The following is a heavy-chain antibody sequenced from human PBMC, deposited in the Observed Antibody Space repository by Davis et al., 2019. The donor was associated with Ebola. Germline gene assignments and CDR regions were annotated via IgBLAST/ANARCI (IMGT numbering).Heavy chain of an antibody. J-gene: IGHJ3*02. CDR2: ISYDGSNK. Sequence: PGGSLRLSCAASGFTFSSYGMHWVRQAPGKGLEWVAVISYDGSNKYYADSVKGRFTISRDNSKNTLYLQMNSLRAEDTAVYYCAKGYVLQGIAVWDAFDIWGQGTMVTVSS. D-gene: IGHD6-19*01. V-gene: IGHV3-30*18. CDR3: AKGYVLQGIAVWDAFDI. CDR1: GFTFSSYG.